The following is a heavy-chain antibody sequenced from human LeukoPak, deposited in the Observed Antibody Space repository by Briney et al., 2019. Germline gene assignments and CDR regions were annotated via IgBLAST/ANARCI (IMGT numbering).Heavy chain of an antibody. CDR3: ARHRLGPPDVVGATKGLHYYYYYYMDV. CDR2: INHSGST. J-gene: IGHJ6*03. D-gene: IGHD1-26*01. V-gene: IGHV4-34*01. Sequence: SETLSLTCAVYGGSFSGYYWSWIRQPPGKGLEWIGEINHSGSTNYNPSLKSRVTISVDTSKNQFSLKLSSVTAADTAVYYCARHRLGPPDVVGATKGLHYYYYYYMDVWGKGTAVTISS. CDR1: GGSFSGYY.